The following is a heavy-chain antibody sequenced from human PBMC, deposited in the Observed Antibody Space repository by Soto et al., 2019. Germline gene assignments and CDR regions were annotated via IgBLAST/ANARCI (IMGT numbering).Heavy chain of an antibody. J-gene: IGHJ6*02. CDR2: ISYDGNNI. CDR1: GFTFSSYG. CDR3: AKDIEEVVYYYGMDV. Sequence: VVSLRLSCVASGFTFSSYGMHWVRQAPGKGLEWVALISYDGNNIYYGDSVKGRFTIFRDNSKNTLFLQMNGLRAEDTAVYYCAKDIEEVVYYYGMDVWGQGTTVTVSS. V-gene: IGHV3-30*18. D-gene: IGHD1-26*01.